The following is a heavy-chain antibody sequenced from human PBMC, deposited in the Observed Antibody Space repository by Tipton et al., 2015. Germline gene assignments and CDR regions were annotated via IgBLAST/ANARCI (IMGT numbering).Heavy chain of an antibody. V-gene: IGHV3-21*03. CDR3: ARGGYCSGGTCDEYSGTDV. J-gene: IGHJ6*02. Sequence: SVKGRFTISRDNAKNSLYLQMSSLRGEDAAVYYCARGGYCSGGTCDEYSGTDVWGPGTTVTVSS. D-gene: IGHD2-15*01.